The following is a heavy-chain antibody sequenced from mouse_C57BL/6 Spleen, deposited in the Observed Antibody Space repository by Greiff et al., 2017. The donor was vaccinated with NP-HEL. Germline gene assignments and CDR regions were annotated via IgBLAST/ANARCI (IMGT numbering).Heavy chain of an antibody. CDR3: ARMGYYSNSFDD. CDR2: IYPGSGST. J-gene: IGHJ2*01. D-gene: IGHD2-5*01. V-gene: IGHV1-55*01. Sequence: QVQLKQSGAELVKPGASVKMSCKASGYTFTSYWITWVKQRPGQGLEWIGDIYPGSGSTNYNEKFKSKATLTVDTSSSTAYMQLSSLTSEDSAVYYCARMGYYSNSFDDWGQGTTLSVAS. CDR1: GYTFTSYW.